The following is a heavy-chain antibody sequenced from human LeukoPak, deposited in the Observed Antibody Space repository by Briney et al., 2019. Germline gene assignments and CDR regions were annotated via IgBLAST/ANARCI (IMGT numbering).Heavy chain of an antibody. V-gene: IGHV3-74*01. CDR1: GFTFSSYW. J-gene: IGHJ4*02. CDR2: INSDGSST. Sequence: GGSLRLSCAASGFTFSSYWMHWVRQAPGKGLVWVSRINSDGSSTSYADSVKGRFTISRDNAKNTLYLQMNSLRAEDTAVYYCARDPGCSSTSCYHHSDYWGQGTLVTVSS. CDR3: ARDPGCSSTSCYHHSDY. D-gene: IGHD2-2*01.